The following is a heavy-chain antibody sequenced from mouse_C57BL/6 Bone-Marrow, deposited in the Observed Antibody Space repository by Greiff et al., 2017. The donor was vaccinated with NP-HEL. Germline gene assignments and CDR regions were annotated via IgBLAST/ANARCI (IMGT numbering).Heavy chain of an antibody. V-gene: IGHV1-64*01. Sequence: QVQLQQPGAELVKPGASVKLSCTASGYTFTSSWMHWVKQRPGQGLEWIGMIHPTSGSTNYTEKFKSKATLTVDKSSSTAYMQLSSLTSEDSAGYYCARGGYGSSWGFAYWGQGTLVTGSA. D-gene: IGHD1-1*01. J-gene: IGHJ3*01. CDR1: GYTFTSSW. CDR3: ARGGYGSSWGFAY. CDR2: IHPTSGST.